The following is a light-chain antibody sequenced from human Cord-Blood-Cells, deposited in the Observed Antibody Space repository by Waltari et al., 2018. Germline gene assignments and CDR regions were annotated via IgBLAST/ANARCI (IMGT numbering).Light chain of an antibody. CDR1: SSDFGGYNL. V-gene: IGLV2-14*03. CDR2: DVS. CDR3: SSYTSSSTLV. J-gene: IGLJ2*01. Sequence: QSALTQHASVSGPPGRSTPLTSTPTSSDFGGYNLGTWYQHHPGKAPKLMIYDVSNPPSGVSKRFSGSNSGNTASLTISGLQAEDEADYYCSSYTSSSTLVFGGGTKLTVL.